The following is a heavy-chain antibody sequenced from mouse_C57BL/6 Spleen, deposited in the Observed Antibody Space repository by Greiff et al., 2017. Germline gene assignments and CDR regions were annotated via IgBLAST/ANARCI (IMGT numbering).Heavy chain of an antibody. J-gene: IGHJ2*01. V-gene: IGHV1-59*01. CDR3: ARPGDYEGTCFDY. CDR2: IDPSDSYT. CDR1: GYTFTSYW. Sequence: QVQLKQPGAELVRPGTSVMLSCKASGYTFTSYWMHWVKQRPGQGLEWIGVIDPSDSYTNYNQKFKGKATLTVDTSSSTAYMQLSSLTSEDSAVYYCARPGDYEGTCFDYWGQGTTLTVSS. D-gene: IGHD2-4*01.